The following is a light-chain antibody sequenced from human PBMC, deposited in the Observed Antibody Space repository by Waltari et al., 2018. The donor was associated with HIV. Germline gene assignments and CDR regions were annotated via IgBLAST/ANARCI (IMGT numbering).Light chain of an antibody. CDR2: YVS. V-gene: IGKV6-21*01. J-gene: IGKJ2*03. CDR3: HQSDSLPYS. Sequence: ELVLTQSPDFQSVTPKEKVTITCRASQSLGTSLHWFQQKADQSPKLLIKYVSQPCSGVPSRFSGSGSGTDFTLTINSLEAEDAATYYCHQSDSLPYSFGQGTKLEIK. CDR1: QSLGTS.